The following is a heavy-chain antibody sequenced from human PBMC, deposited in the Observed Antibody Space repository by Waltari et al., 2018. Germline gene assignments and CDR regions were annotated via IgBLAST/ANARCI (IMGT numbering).Heavy chain of an antibody. D-gene: IGHD2-2*01. Sequence: QVQLVQSGAEVKKPGSSVKVSCKASGGTFRSYAISWVRQAPGQGLEWMGGIIPIFGTANYAQKFQGRVTITADESTSTAYMELSSLRSEDTAVYYCARDRVDCSSTSCYPGYFQHWGQGTLVTVSS. CDR3: ARDRVDCSSTSCYPGYFQH. J-gene: IGHJ1*01. CDR1: GGTFRSYA. V-gene: IGHV1-69*12. CDR2: IIPIFGTA.